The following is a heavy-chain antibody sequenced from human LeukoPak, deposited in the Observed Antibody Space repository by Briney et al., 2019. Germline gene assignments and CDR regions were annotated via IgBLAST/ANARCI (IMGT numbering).Heavy chain of an antibody. CDR3: ARDMTLVTIGHAAFDI. CDR2: ISNSGNTI. Sequence: GGSLRLSCAASGFTFSSYAMHWVRQAPGKGLEWVSYISNSGNTIYYADSVKGRFTISRDNAKNSLYLQMNSLRVDDTAVYYCARDMTLVTIGHAAFDIWGQGTFVTVSS. D-gene: IGHD4/OR15-4a*01. CDR1: GFTFSSYA. V-gene: IGHV3-48*03. J-gene: IGHJ3*02.